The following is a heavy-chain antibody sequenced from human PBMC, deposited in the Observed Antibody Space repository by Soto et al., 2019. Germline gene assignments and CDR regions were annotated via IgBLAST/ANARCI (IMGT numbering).Heavy chain of an antibody. V-gene: IGHV4-59*01. CDR3: ARRHFGSGRSDY. J-gene: IGHJ4*02. CDR2: IYYSEST. D-gene: IGHD3-10*01. CDR1: GGSISSYY. Sequence: SETLSLTCTVSGGSISSYYWSWIRQPPGKGLEWIGYIYYSESTNYNPSLKSRVTISVDTSKNQFSLKLSSVTAADTAVYYCARRHFGSGRSDYWGQGTLVTVSS.